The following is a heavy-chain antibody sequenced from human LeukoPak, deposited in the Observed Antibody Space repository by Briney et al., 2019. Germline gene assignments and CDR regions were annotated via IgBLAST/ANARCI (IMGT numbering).Heavy chain of an antibody. D-gene: IGHD3-10*01. J-gene: IGHJ4*02. Sequence: SVKVSCKASGGTFSSYAISWVRQAPGQGLEWMGGIIPIFGAANYAQKFQGRVTTTADESTSTAYMELSSLRSEDTAVYYCATPGGSGDYPYPTYFNYWGQGTLITVSS. CDR2: IIPIFGAA. V-gene: IGHV1-69*13. CDR3: ATPGGSGDYPYPTYFNY. CDR1: GGTFSSYA.